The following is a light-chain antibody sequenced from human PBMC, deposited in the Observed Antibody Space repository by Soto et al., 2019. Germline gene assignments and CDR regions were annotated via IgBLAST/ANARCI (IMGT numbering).Light chain of an antibody. CDR3: QRYNNWPLT. V-gene: IGKV3D-15*01. Sequence: IVLTQSQATLSFSPVKRASLXWMASQNISNYLIWYQQKPGQAPRLLIYDVSNRATGIPARFSGSGSGPEFTLTINSLQSEDFAIYYCQRYNNWPLTFGGGTKVDI. J-gene: IGKJ4*01. CDR1: QNISNY. CDR2: DVS.